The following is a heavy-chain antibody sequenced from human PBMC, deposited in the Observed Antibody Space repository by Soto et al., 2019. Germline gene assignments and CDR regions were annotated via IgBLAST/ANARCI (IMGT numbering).Heavy chain of an antibody. CDR1: GFTFSSYA. CDR2: ISSSGGST. CDR3: AKFYGGNSAHTYTIDP. Sequence: EVQLLESGGGLVQPGGSLRLSCAASGFTFSSYAMSWVRQAPGKGLEWGSTISSSGGSTHYADSVKGRFTISTDNSNNTLYLQMNSLRAEDTAVYSCAKFYGGNSAHTYTIDPWGQGTLVTVSS. J-gene: IGHJ5*02. D-gene: IGHD2-21*02. V-gene: IGHV3-23*01.